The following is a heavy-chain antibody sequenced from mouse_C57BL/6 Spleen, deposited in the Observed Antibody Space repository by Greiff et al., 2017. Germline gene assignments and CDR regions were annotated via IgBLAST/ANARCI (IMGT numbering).Heavy chain of an antibody. J-gene: IGHJ1*03. CDR3: ARDGTGYVDV. CDR2: INPNNGGT. V-gene: IGHV1-26*01. Sequence: EVQLQQSGPELVKPGDSVKISCKASGYSFTDYYMNWGKQSHGKSLEWIGDINPNNGGTSYNQQFKGKATLTVDKSSSTSYMELRGLTSEDSAVYYCARDGTGYVDVWGTGTTGTGSS. D-gene: IGHD4-1*01. CDR1: GYSFTDYY.